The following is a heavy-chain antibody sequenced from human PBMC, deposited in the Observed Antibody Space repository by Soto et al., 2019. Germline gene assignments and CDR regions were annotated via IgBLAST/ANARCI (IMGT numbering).Heavy chain of an antibody. CDR1: GFSFSDYY. CDR3: VRISVRPRAIRTAPGRWYFDL. CDR2: ISTSGSTL. Sequence: QVQLMESGGGLVKPGGSLRLSCAASGFSFSDYYMSWIRQAPGKGLEWISYISTSGSTLFYADSVKGRFTISRDNARNSLYLQISSLRAEDTAVYYCVRISVRPRAIRTAPGRWYFDLWGRGALATVSS. V-gene: IGHV3-11*01. D-gene: IGHD1-1*01. J-gene: IGHJ2*01.